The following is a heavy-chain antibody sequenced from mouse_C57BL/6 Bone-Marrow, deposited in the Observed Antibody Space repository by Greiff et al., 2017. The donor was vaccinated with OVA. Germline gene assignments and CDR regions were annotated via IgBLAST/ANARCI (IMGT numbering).Heavy chain of an antibody. V-gene: IGHV1-55*01. J-gene: IGHJ3*01. Sequence: VQLQQPGAELVKPGASVKMSCKASGYTFTSYWITWVKQRPGQGLEWIGDIYPGSGSTNYNEKFKSKATLTVDTSSSTAYMQLSSLTSEDSAVYYCEREERGNYPFAWFAYWGQGTRVTVSA. CDR2: IYPGSGST. CDR3: EREERGNYPFAWFAY. CDR1: GYTFTSYW. D-gene: IGHD2-1*01.